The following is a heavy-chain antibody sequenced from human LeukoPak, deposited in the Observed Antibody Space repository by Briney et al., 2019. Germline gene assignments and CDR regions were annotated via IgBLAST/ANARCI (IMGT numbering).Heavy chain of an antibody. D-gene: IGHD3-22*01. J-gene: IGHJ3*02. CDR3: TRLLDNDSSGYPDTFDM. CDR2: FYYSGST. CDR1: GGSISSHY. Sequence: SETLSLTCTVSGGSISSHYWSWIRQPPGKGLEWIGYFYYSGSTNYNPSLQRRVTISVDTSKHHFSLKLTSVTAADTAVYYCTRLLDNDSSGYPDTFDMWGQGTMVTVSS. V-gene: IGHV4-59*11.